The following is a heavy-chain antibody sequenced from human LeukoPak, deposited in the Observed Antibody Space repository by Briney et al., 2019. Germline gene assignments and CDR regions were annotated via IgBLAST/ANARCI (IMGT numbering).Heavy chain of an antibody. CDR2: INHSGST. J-gene: IGHJ4*02. Sequence: SETLSLTCAVYGGSFSGYYWSWIRQPPGKGLEWIGEINHSGSTNYNPSLKSRVTISVDTSKNQFSLKLSSVTAADTAVYYCARDGGYGHDYWGQGTLVTVSS. D-gene: IGHD6-25*01. CDR1: GGSFSGYY. CDR3: ARDGGYGHDY. V-gene: IGHV4-34*01.